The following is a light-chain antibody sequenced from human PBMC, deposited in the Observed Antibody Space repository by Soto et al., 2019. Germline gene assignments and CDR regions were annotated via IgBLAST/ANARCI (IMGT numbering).Light chain of an antibody. Sequence: QSVLTQPASVSGSPGQSITISCTGTISDIGGYEYVSWYQQHPGKAPRLMIYEVTYRPSGVSNRFSGSKSASTASLTISGLQAEDEADYYCSSYTDSSTLGLYVFGTGTKVTVL. CDR2: EVT. V-gene: IGLV2-14*01. CDR1: ISDIGGYEY. J-gene: IGLJ1*01. CDR3: SSYTDSSTLGLYV.